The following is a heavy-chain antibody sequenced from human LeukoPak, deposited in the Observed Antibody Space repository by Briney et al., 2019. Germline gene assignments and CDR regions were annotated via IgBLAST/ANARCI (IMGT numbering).Heavy chain of an antibody. J-gene: IGHJ4*02. CDR3: ASADCTGGVCYFPTGTTSGAFDY. Sequence: SVKVSCKASGGTFSSYAISWVRKAPGQGLEWMGGINPIFGTANYAQQFQGRVTITAEESTSTDYMELRSLGTEDAAVYYCASADCTGGVCYFPTGTTSGAFDYWGQGTLVTVSS. D-gene: IGHD2-8*02. CDR2: INPIFGTA. CDR1: GGTFSSYA. V-gene: IGHV1-69*13.